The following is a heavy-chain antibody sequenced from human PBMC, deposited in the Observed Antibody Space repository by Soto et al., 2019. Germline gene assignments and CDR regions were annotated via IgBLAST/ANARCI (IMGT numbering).Heavy chain of an antibody. J-gene: IGHJ4*02. CDR2: IYYSGST. Sequence: PSETLSLTCTVSGGSISSGGYYWSWIRQHPGKGLEWIGYIYYSGSTYYNPSLKSRVTISVDTSKNQFSLKLSCVTAADTAVYYCAREHERGYSYGRSFDYWGQGTLVTVSS. V-gene: IGHV4-31*03. CDR1: GGSISSGGYY. D-gene: IGHD5-18*01. CDR3: AREHERGYSYGRSFDY.